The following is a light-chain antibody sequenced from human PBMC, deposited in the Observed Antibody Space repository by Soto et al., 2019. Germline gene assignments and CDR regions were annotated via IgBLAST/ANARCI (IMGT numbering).Light chain of an antibody. CDR1: QSVSSSY. Sequence: EIVLTQSPGTLSLSPGERATLSCRASQSVSSSYLAWYQQKPGQAPKLLIYGASSSATGIPDRCSGSGSGTKFTLLTSSRQPEDYAVSYCEQQGSSTTITFGQGTRLEIK. CDR3: EQQGSSTTIT. CDR2: GAS. V-gene: IGKV3-20*01. J-gene: IGKJ5*01.